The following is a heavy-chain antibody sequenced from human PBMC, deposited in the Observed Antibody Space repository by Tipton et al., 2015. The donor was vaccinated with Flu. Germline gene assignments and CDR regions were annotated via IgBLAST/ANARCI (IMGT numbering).Heavy chain of an antibody. Sequence: SLRLSCAASGLTFSDYWMTWVRQAPGKGLEWVANIKQDGSEKYYVDSVKGRFTISRDNSKNSLYLQMNSLRAEDTAVYYCARVIASAGSIWGQGTLVSVSS. V-gene: IGHV3-7*03. CDR1: GLTFSDYW. J-gene: IGHJ3*02. CDR2: IKQDGSEK. CDR3: ARVIASAGSI. D-gene: IGHD6-13*01.